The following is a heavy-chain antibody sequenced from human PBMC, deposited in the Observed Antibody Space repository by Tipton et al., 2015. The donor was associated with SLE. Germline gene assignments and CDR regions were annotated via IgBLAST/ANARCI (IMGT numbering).Heavy chain of an antibody. J-gene: IGHJ3*02. D-gene: IGHD3-10*01. V-gene: IGHV4-31*03. CDR1: NASTNSVGYY. CDR2: IYYNGNT. Sequence: TLSLTCTVSNASTNSVGYYWTWIRQHPGKALEWIGHIYYNGNTYYNPSLKSRATISADTSNNEFSLRLTSVTAADTAIYYCASPGGGSGSFDAFDIWGQGTMVTVSS. CDR3: ASPGGGSGSFDAFDI.